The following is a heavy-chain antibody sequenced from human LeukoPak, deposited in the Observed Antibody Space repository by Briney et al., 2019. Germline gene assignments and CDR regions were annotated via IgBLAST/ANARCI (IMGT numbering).Heavy chain of an antibody. V-gene: IGHV4-34*01. CDR2: INHSGST. J-gene: IGHJ4*01. CDR3: ARQTCSPVDCFDY. D-gene: IGHD4-23*01. CDR1: GGSFSGYY. Sequence: SETLSLTCAVYGGSFSGYYWTWVRQAPGNGLEWVGEINHSGSTNYNPSLKSRGSTLVDTTKKQFSLKLNSVTDADAALYFYARQTCSPVDCFDYWGHGTLVTVS.